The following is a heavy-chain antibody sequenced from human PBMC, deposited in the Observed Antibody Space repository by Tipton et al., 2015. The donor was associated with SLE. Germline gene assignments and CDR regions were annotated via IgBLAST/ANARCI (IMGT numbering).Heavy chain of an antibody. CDR2: ISRGGESS. CDR1: GFTFSSCA. Sequence: SLRLSCAASGFTFSSCAMSWVRQAPGKGLEWVSAISRGGESSYNADSVKGRFTISRDNTKSTLYLHMHSLRVEDTAVYYCAKDPGDYGDPSDYWGQGTLVTVSS. V-gene: IGHV3-23*01. CDR3: AKDPGDYGDPSDY. J-gene: IGHJ4*02. D-gene: IGHD4-17*01.